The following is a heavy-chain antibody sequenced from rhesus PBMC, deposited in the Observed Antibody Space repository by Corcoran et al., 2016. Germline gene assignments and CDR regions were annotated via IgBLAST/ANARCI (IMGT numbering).Heavy chain of an antibody. CDR2: ITYSEIT. Sequence: QVQLQESGPGLVKPSETLSLTCAVSGGSISSGYYYWSWIRQPPGKGLEWIGYITYSEITSYTPTLKSRVTISRDTSKYLFSRKLSSVTAADTAVYYCARDVGYSNYAYWGQGVLVTVSS. CDR3: ARDVGYSNYAY. D-gene: IGHD4-23*01. CDR1: GGSISSGYYY. J-gene: IGHJ4*01. V-gene: IGHV4-122*02.